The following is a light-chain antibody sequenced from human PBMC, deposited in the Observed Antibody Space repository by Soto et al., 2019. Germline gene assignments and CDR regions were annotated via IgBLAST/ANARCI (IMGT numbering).Light chain of an antibody. J-gene: IGLJ1*01. CDR2: EVR. CDR3: QSYDSSLSGYV. Sequence: QSVLTQPASVSGSPGQSITISCTGTSSDVGAYNYVSWYQHHPGKAPKLMIFEVRNRPSGVSNRFSGSKSGNTASLTISGLQAEDEADYYCQSYDSSLSGYVFGTGTKLTVL. CDR1: SSDVGAYNY. V-gene: IGLV2-14*01.